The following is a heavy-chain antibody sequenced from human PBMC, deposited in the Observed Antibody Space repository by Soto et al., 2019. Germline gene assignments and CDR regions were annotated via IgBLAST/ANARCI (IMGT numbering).Heavy chain of an antibody. CDR2: ISAYNGNT. V-gene: IGHV1-18*01. D-gene: IGHD3-22*01. CDR1: GYTFTSYG. Sequence: GASVKVSCKASGYTFTSYGISWVRQAPGQGLEWMGWISAYNGNTNYAQKLQGRVTMTTDTSTSTAYMELRSLRSDDTAVYYCARVQRIYYDSSGYYYEPSVRAFDIWGQGTMVTVSS. CDR3: ARVQRIYYDSSGYYYEPSVRAFDI. J-gene: IGHJ3*02.